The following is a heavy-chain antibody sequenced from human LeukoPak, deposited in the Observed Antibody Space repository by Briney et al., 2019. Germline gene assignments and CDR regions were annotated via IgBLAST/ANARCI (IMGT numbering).Heavy chain of an antibody. J-gene: IGHJ4*02. V-gene: IGHV4-39*01. CDR3: ARRGSSGSLDY. CDR2: IYYSGST. CDR1: GGSISSTSYY. Sequence: SETRSLTCTVSGGSISSTSYYWGWIRQPPGKGLEWIGSIYYSGSTYYNPSLKSRVTISVDTSKNQFSLKLSSVTAADTAVYYCARRGSSGSLDYWGQGTLVTVSS. D-gene: IGHD3-22*01.